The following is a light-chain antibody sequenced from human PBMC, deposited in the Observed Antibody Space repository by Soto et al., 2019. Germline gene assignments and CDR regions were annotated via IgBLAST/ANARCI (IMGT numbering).Light chain of an antibody. CDR1: NSNIGRNT. J-gene: IGLJ1*01. Sequence: QSVLTQPPSASGTPGQRVTISCSGSNSNIGRNTVNWYQQLPGTAPKLLIYRNNQRPSGVPDRFSGSKSGTSASLAISGLRFADGPVYSGASWDDGLTVFFFETGTKVTAL. V-gene: IGLV1-44*01. CDR2: RNN. CDR3: ASWDDGLTVFF.